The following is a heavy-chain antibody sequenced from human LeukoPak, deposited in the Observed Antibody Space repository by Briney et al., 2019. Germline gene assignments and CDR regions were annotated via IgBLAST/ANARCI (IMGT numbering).Heavy chain of an antibody. CDR3: ASMARRGKYYFDY. CDR1: GGSISSYY. J-gene: IGHJ4*02. V-gene: IGHV4-59*08. CDR2: FYYSGST. D-gene: IGHD3-10*01. Sequence: PSETLSLTCSVSGGSISSYYWGWIRQPPGKGLEWIGYFYYSGSTNYNSSLKSRVTMSVDTSKNQFSLKLSSVTAADTAVYDCASMARRGKYYFDYWGQGTLVIVSS.